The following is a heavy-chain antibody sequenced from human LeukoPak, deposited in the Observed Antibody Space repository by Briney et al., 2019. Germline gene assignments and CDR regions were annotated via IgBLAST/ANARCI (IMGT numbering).Heavy chain of an antibody. CDR1: GYTFTDYY. J-gene: IGHJ5*02. CDR2: IDPNSGGT. V-gene: IGHV1-2*02. Sequence: ASVKVSCKASGYTFTDYYIHWVRQAPGQGLEWMGWIDPNSGGTNYAQKFQGRVTMTRDTSISTAYLELNRLRSDDTAVFYCARDQDLAEAGPPERCWFDPWGQGTLVTVSS. CDR3: ARDQDLAEAGPPERCWFDP. D-gene: IGHD6-13*01.